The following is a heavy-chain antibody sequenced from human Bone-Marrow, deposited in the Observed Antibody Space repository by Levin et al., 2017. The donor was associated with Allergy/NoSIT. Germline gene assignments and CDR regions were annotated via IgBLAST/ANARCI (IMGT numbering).Heavy chain of an antibody. J-gene: IGHJ4*02. CDR1: GFTFSSYG. CDR2: IWYDGSNK. Sequence: GGSLRLSCAASGFTFSSYGMHWVRQAPGKGLEWVAVIWYDGSNKYYADSVKGRFTISRDNSKNTLYLQMNSLRAEDTAVYYCARGGGDSITFDYWGQGTLVTVSS. V-gene: IGHV3-33*01. CDR3: ARGGGDSITFDY. D-gene: IGHD2-21*01.